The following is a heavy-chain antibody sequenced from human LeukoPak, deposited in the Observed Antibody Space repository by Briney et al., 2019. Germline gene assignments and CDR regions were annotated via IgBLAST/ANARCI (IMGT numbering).Heavy chain of an antibody. CDR3: ARDSKDFWSGYYDY. J-gene: IGHJ4*02. D-gene: IGHD3-3*01. CDR1: GYTFTGYY. Sequence: ASVKVSCKAPGYTFTGYYMHWVRQAPGQGLEWMGWINPNSGGTNYAQKFQGRVTMTRDTFISTAYMELSRLRSDDTAVYYCARDSKDFWSGYYDYWGQGTLVTVSS. V-gene: IGHV1-2*02. CDR2: INPNSGGT.